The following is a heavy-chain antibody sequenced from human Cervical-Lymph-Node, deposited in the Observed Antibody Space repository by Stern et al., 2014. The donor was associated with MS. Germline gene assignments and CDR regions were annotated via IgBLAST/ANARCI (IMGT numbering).Heavy chain of an antibody. V-gene: IGHV5-51*01. CDR3: ARQTTAWASDV. Sequence: VQLVQSGAELIRPGESLKISCKGSGFKFSIYWIAWVRQMPGKGLEWMGLIYPGAYETRYSPSFPGQVTMSADKSTSTAYLQWSSLNASDTAMYFCARQTTAWASDVWGQGTLVTVSS. D-gene: IGHD1-14*01. J-gene: IGHJ4*02. CDR1: GFKFSIYW. CDR2: IYPGAYET.